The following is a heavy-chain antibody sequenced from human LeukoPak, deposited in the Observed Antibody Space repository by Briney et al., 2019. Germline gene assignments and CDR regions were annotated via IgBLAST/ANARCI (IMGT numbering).Heavy chain of an antibody. V-gene: IGHV3-30*18. J-gene: IGHJ4*02. CDR2: ISYDGSNK. CDR3: AKAAAAPGFDF. CDR1: GFTFSSYG. D-gene: IGHD6-13*01. Sequence: GGSLRLSCAASGFTFSSYGMHWVRQAPGKGLEWVAVISYDGSNKYYADSVKGRFTISRDNSKNTLYLQMNSLRAEDTAVYYCAKAAAAPGFDFWGQGTLVTVSS.